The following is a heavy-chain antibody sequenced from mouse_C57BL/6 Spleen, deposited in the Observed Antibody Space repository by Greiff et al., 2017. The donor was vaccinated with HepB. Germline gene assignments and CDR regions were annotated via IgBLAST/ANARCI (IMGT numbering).Heavy chain of an antibody. J-gene: IGHJ1*03. Sequence: QVQLQQPGAELVRPGTSVKLSCKASGYTFTSYWMHWVKQRPGQGLEWIGVIDPSDSYTNYNQKFKGKATLTVDTSSSTAYMQLSSLTSEDSAVYYCARSRYYGSRYFDVWGTGTTVTVSS. CDR1: GYTFTSYW. V-gene: IGHV1-59*01. CDR3: ARSRYYGSRYFDV. D-gene: IGHD1-1*01. CDR2: IDPSDSYT.